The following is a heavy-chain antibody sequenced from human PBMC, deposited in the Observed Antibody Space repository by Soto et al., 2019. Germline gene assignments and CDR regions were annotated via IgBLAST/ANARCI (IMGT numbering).Heavy chain of an antibody. CDR2: IYYSGST. D-gene: IGHD5-12*01. V-gene: IGHV4-39*07. J-gene: IGHJ4*02. CDR3: ARDRDGYNDY. Sequence: ASETLSLTCTVSGGSISSSSYYWGWIRQPPGKGLEWIGSIYYSGSTYYNPSLKSRVTISVDTSKNQFSLKLSSVTAADTAVYYCARDRDGYNDYWGQGTLVTVSS. CDR1: GGSISSSSYY.